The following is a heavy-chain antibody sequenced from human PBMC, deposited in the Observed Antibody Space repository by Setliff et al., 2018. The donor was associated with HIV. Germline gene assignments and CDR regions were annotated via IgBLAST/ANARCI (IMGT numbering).Heavy chain of an antibody. CDR1: GYTFTNYY. J-gene: IGHJ1*01. D-gene: IGHD1-26*01. Sequence: ASVKVSCKSSGYTFTNYYLHWVRQAPGQGLEWMGIINPGAGSTTYAQDFQGRITMTRDTSTSTVYMELSSLRSEDTDVYYCARTSPPTGSYYEPEYFQYWGQGTLVTVSS. CDR2: INPGAGST. CDR3: ARTSPPTGSYYEPEYFQY. V-gene: IGHV1-46*01.